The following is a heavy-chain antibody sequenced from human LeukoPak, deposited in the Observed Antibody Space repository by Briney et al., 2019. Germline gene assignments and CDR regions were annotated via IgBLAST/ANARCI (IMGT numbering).Heavy chain of an antibody. D-gene: IGHD6-19*01. J-gene: IGHJ5*02. CDR2: IIPIFGTA. Sequence: ASVKVSCKASGYTFNDYYIQWVRQAPGQGLEWMGGIIPIFGTANYAQKFQGRVTITADESTSTAYMELSSLRSEDTAVYYCASLYRYSSGWYRWFDPWGQGTLVTVSS. V-gene: IGHV1-69*13. CDR3: ASLYRYSSGWYRWFDP. CDR1: GYTFNDYY.